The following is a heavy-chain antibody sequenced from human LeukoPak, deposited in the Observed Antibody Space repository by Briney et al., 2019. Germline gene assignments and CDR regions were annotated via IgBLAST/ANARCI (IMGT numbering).Heavy chain of an antibody. D-gene: IGHD1-14*01. J-gene: IGHJ4*02. Sequence: QPGRSLRLSCAASGFTFSSYGMHWVRQAPGKGLEWVAAVSYDGDNEHYAASVRGRFTISRDNSKDTLFLRMNSLRAEDTAAYYCARGTATTDFDYWGQGALVIVFS. CDR1: GFTFSSYG. CDR3: ARGTATTDFDY. CDR2: VSYDGDNE. V-gene: IGHV3-30*03.